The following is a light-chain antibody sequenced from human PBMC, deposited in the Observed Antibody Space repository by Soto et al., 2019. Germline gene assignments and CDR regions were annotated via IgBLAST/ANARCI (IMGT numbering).Light chain of an antibody. CDR3: QQSYSTPGT. V-gene: IGKV1-39*01. CDR1: QDIRNY. CDR2: DAS. Sequence: IQLTQSPSSLSASVGGRVTVTFRASQDIRNYLACYQQKPGKAPKLLICDASTLYSGVPSRFSGSGSGTDFTLTISSLQPEDFATYYCQQSYSTPGTFGQGTKVDIK. J-gene: IGKJ1*01.